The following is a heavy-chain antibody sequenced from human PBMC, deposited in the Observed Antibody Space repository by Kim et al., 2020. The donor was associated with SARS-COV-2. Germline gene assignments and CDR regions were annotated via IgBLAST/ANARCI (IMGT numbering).Heavy chain of an antibody. Sequence: GGSLRLSCSASGFTFNNHGMAWVRQAPGKGLEWVSSTSGGGGLTFYADSVKGRFTISRDSSENTLYLQMNNLRADETAVYYCAKDIFPSDHLVNLFVFWGQVTLVTV. CDR2: TSGGGGLT. J-gene: IGHJ4*02. CDR3: AKDIFPSDHLVNLFVF. V-gene: IGHV3-23*01. CDR1: GFTFNNHG. D-gene: IGHD2-21*01.